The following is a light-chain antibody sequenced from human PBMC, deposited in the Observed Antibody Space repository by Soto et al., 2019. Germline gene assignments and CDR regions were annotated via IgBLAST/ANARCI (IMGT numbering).Light chain of an antibody. Sequence: QAVVTQEPSLTVSPGGTDTLPCASSTGPVSRGYYPNWFQQKPGQAPRALIYDTGIKHSWTPGRFSGSLLGGKAVLTLSGAQPEDEAEYYCLLSYGGTYVFGPGTKLTVL. CDR3: LLSYGGTYV. V-gene: IGLV7-43*01. J-gene: IGLJ1*01. CDR2: DTG. CDR1: TGPVSRGYY.